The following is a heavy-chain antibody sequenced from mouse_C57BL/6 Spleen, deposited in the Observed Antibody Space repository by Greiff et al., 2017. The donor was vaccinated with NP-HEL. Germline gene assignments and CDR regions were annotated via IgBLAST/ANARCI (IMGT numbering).Heavy chain of an antibody. CDR2: IRSKSNNYAT. Sequence: EVKLVESGGGLVQPKGSLKLSCAASGFSFNTYAMNWVRQAPGKGLEWVARIRSKSNNYATYYADSVKDRFTISRDDSESMLYLQMNNLKTEDTAMYYCVRQAYYYGWYFDVWGTGTTVTVSS. V-gene: IGHV10-1*01. J-gene: IGHJ1*03. D-gene: IGHD1-1*01. CDR1: GFSFNTYA. CDR3: VRQAYYYGWYFDV.